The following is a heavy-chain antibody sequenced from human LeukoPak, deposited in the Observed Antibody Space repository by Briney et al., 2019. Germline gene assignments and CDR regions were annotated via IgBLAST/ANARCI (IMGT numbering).Heavy chain of an antibody. J-gene: IGHJ6*02. Sequence: GGSLRLSCAASGFTFSSYDMHWVRQAPGKGLEWVAVISYDGSNKYYADSVKGRFTISRDNSKNTLYLQMNSLRAEDTAVYYCARDDGYCSSTSCEYYYYYGMDVWGQGTTVTVSS. CDR1: GFTFSSYD. V-gene: IGHV3-30-3*01. D-gene: IGHD2-2*03. CDR2: ISYDGSNK. CDR3: ARDDGYCSSTSCEYYYYYGMDV.